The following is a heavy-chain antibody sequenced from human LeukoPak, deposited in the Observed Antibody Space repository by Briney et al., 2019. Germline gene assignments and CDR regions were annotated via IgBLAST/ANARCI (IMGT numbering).Heavy chain of an antibody. J-gene: IGHJ1*01. CDR1: GFTVSSNY. Sequence: GGSLRLSCAASGFTVSSNYMSWVRQAPGKGLEWVSVIYSGGTTYYADSVKGRFTISRDTSKNTLSLQMNSLRAEDTAVYYCARASSWPVYFQQWGQGTLVTVSS. CDR2: IYSGGTT. CDR3: ARASSWPVYFQQ. V-gene: IGHV3-66*01. D-gene: IGHD6-13*01.